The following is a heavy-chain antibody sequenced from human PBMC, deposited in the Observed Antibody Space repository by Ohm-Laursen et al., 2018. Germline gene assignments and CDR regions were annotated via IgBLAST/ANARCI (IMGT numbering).Heavy chain of an antibody. CDR3: ARGRWIQDGGSTANDY. V-gene: IGHV4-61*01. J-gene: IGHJ4*02. CDR1: GVSVTTGSYY. Sequence: SQTLSLTCTVSGVSVTTGSYYWTWIRQPPGKGLEWIGNTYYRGSTKYSPSLRSRVTISVDTSKNQFSLRLSSVTAADTAVYYCARGRWIQDGGSTANDYWGQGTLVTVSS. D-gene: IGHD5-18*01. CDR2: TYYRGST.